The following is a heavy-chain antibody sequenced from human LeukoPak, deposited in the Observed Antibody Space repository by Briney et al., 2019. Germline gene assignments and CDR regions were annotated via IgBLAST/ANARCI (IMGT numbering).Heavy chain of an antibody. Sequence: GGSLRLSCTTSGFTFSSYALSWVRQAPRKGLEWVSGIRVSGSTYYPDSVTGRFTISRDNSENTLYLQMNSLRAEDTAVYYCARGARTIFGVVTRNPFDYWGQGTLVTVSS. CDR3: ARGARTIFGVVTRNPFDY. J-gene: IGHJ4*02. CDR2: IRVSGST. D-gene: IGHD3-3*01. V-gene: IGHV3-23*01. CDR1: GFTFSSYA.